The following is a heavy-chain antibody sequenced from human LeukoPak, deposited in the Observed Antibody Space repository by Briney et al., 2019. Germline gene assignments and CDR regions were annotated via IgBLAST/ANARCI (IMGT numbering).Heavy chain of an antibody. V-gene: IGHV4-59*01. Sequence: SETLSLTCTVSGASISGYYWSWIRQPPGKGLEWIGYIYYSGDTNYNPSLKSRVTTSVDTSRNQFSLSLRSVTAADTAVYYCARRRYMDVWGKGTTVTVSS. J-gene: IGHJ6*03. CDR3: ARRRYMDV. CDR1: GASISGYY. CDR2: IYYSGDT.